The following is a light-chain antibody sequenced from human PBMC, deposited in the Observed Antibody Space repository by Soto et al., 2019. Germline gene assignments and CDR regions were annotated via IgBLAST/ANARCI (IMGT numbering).Light chain of an antibody. CDR1: SSDVGGYNY. CDR3: CSYTSSSTRV. V-gene: IGLV2-14*01. J-gene: IGLJ1*01. Sequence: SALTQPASVSGSPRQSITISCTGTSSDVGGYNYVSWYQQHPGKAPKLMIYDVGNRPSGVSNRFSGSKSGNTASLTISGLQPEDEADYYCCSYTSSSTRVFGTGTKVTVL. CDR2: DVG.